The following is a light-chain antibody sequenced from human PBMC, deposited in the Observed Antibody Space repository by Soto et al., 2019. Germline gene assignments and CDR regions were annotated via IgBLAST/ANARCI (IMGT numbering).Light chain of an antibody. V-gene: IGKV1-39*01. CDR1: QSITTF. CDR2: GAS. CDR3: QQTYSAPQT. J-gene: IGKJ1*01. Sequence: DIQMTQSPSSLSASVGDRVTITCRASQSITTFLNWYQQKPGKAPKLLIYGASSLQSGVPSRFSGSGSGTDFTLTVSGLQPEAFATYYCQQTYSAPQTFGQGTKVEIK.